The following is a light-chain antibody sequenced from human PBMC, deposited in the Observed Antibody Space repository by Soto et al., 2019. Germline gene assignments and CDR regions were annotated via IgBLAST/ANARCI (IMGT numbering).Light chain of an antibody. Sequence: EIVMTQSPATLSVSPGERATLSCRASQSVSSNFAWYQQKPGQAPRLLIYGASIRATGIPARFRGSGSGTEFTLTISSLQSEDFAVYYCQQYNNWPPWTFGQGTKVEIK. CDR1: QSVSSN. CDR2: GAS. J-gene: IGKJ1*01. V-gene: IGKV3-15*01. CDR3: QQYNNWPPWT.